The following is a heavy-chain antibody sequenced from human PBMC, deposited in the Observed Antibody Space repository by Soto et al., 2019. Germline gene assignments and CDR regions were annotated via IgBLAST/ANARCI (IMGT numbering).Heavy chain of an antibody. CDR2: IHYSGTA. D-gene: IGHD5-18*01. CDR1: GVSIKSHY. Sequence: LSLTCNVSGVSIKSHYWAWIRQPPGKGLEWVGHIHYSGTAGYSPSLKSRVTLSVLRAENQISLKLSSVTAADTAVYYCARLAGYSYGSNWFDPWGQGTLVTVSS. V-gene: IGHV4-59*11. CDR3: ARLAGYSYGSNWFDP. J-gene: IGHJ5*02.